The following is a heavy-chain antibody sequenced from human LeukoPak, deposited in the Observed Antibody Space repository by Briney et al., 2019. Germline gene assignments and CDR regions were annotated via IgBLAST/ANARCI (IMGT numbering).Heavy chain of an antibody. CDR1: GGSISSHY. CDR3: ARDLEGGYYDSSGHPGFGY. J-gene: IGHJ4*02. V-gene: IGHV4-59*11. Sequence: SETLSLTCTVSGGSISSHYWSWIRQPPGKGLEWIGYIYYSGSTNYNPSLKSRVTISVDTSKNQFSLKLSSVTAADTAVYYCARDLEGGYYDSSGHPGFGYWGQGTLVTVSS. CDR2: IYYSGST. D-gene: IGHD3-22*01.